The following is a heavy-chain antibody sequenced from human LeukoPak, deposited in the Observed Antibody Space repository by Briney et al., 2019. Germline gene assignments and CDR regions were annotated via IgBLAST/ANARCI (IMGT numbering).Heavy chain of an antibody. CDR1: GCSISSGDYY. V-gene: IGHV4-30-4*01. D-gene: IGHD2-21*01. CDR2: IYYSGST. J-gene: IGHJ5*02. CDR3: AIEDSRFDP. Sequence: PSQTLSLTCTVSGCSISSGDYYWSWIRQPPGKGLECIRYIYYSGSTYYNPSLKSRVTISVDTSKTQFYLKLSSVTAADTAVYVSAIEDSRFDPWGQGTLVTVSS.